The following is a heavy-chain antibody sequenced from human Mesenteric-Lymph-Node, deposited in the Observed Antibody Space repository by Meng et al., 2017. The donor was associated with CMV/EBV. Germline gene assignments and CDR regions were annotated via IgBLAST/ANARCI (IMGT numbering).Heavy chain of an antibody. CDR3: AGGIAAAGSRWFDP. CDR1: GGTFSSYT. V-gene: IGHV1-69*02. D-gene: IGHD6-13*01. J-gene: IGHJ5*02. Sequence: QVQLVQSGAEVKKPGSSVKVSCKAPGGTFSSYTISWVRQAPGQGLEWMGRIIPILGIANYAQKFQGRVTITADKSTSTAYMELSSLRSEDTAVYYCAGGIAAAGSRWFDPWGQGTLVTVSS. CDR2: IIPILGIA.